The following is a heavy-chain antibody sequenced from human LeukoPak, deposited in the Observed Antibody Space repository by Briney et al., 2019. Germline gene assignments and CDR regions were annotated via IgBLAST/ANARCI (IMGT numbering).Heavy chain of an antibody. V-gene: IGHV3-33*01. CDR3: ARDRARHFDY. Sequence: GRSLRLSCAASGFTVSSYGMHWVRQAPGKGLEWVAVIWYDGSNEYYADFVKGRFTISRDNSKNTVYLQMNSLRVEDTAAYCCARDRARHFDYWGQGTLVTVSS. J-gene: IGHJ4*02. CDR2: IWYDGSNE. CDR1: GFTVSSYG. D-gene: IGHD3-10*01.